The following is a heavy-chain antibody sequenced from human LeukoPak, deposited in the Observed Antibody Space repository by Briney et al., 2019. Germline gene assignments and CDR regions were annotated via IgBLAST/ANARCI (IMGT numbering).Heavy chain of an antibody. CDR3: ARGLSVFEFDY. CDR1: GYTFTSYD. V-gene: IGHV1-8*01. D-gene: IGHD3-16*02. J-gene: IGHJ4*02. Sequence: ASVKVSCKASGYTFTSYDINWVRQVTGQGLEWMGWMNPNSGNTGYAQKSQGRVTMTRNTSISTAYMELSSLRSEDTAVYYCARGLSVFEFDYWGQGTLVTVSS. CDR2: MNPNSGNT.